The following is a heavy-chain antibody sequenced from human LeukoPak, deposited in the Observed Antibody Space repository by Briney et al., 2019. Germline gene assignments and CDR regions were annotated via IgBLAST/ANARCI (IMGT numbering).Heavy chain of an antibody. CDR1: GGSFSGFY. V-gene: IGHV4-34*01. CDR3: ARDPYGDYVFDP. Sequence: SETLSLTCAVYGGSFSGFYWSWIRQPPGKGLEWIGDINHSGGTNYIPSLKSRVTISVDTSKNQFSLKLTSVTPADTAVYYCARDPYGDYVFDPWGQGTLVTVSS. D-gene: IGHD4-17*01. CDR2: INHSGGT. J-gene: IGHJ5*02.